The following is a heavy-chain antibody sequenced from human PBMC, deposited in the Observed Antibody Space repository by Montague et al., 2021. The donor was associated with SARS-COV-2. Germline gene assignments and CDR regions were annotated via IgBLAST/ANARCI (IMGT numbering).Heavy chain of an antibody. Sequence: SETLSLTCTVSGGSISSYYWSWIRQRPGKGLEWVGYMYYSGSTNYNPSLKSRVTISVDTSKNQFSLQLSSVTAADTAVYYCARYPGAFDIWGQGTMVTVSS. J-gene: IGHJ3*02. CDR2: MYYSGST. CDR3: ARYPGAFDI. V-gene: IGHV4-59*08. CDR1: GGSISSYY.